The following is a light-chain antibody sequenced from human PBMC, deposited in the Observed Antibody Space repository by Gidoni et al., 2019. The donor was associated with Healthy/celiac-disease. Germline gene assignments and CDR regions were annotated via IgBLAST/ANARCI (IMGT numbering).Light chain of an antibody. V-gene: IGKV1-33*01. Sequence: DTQMAQSPSSLSASVGDRVTITCQASQDISNYLNWYQQNPGKAPKLLFYDASNLETGVPSSFSGSGPGTDFTFTISSLQPEDIATYYCQQYDNLPLTFGGGTKVEIK. CDR1: QDISNY. CDR2: DAS. CDR3: QQYDNLPLT. J-gene: IGKJ4*01.